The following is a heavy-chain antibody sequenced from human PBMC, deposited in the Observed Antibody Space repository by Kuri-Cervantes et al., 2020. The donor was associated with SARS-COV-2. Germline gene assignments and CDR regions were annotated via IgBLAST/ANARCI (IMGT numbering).Heavy chain of an antibody. Sequence: SETLSLTCTVSGGSISSHYWSWIRQPPGKGLEWIGYIYYSGSTNYNPSLKSRVTISVDTSKNQFSLKLSSVTAADTAVYYCARVAGPPDYTYYYYYMDVWGKGTTVTVSS. J-gene: IGHJ6*03. CDR2: IYYSGST. CDR1: GGSISSHY. V-gene: IGHV4-59*11. D-gene: IGHD4-11*01. CDR3: ARVAGPPDYTYYYYYMDV.